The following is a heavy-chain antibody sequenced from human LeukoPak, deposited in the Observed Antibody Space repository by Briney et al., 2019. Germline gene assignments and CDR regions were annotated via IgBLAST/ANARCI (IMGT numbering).Heavy chain of an antibody. CDR3: ATGGLWLPTRSD. D-gene: IGHD5-18*01. CDR2: ISGSGGST. J-gene: IGHJ4*02. CDR1: GFIFSSSA. V-gene: IGHV3-23*01. Sequence: PGGSLRLSCAVSGFIFSSSAMSWVRQAPGKGLEWVSCISGSGGSTYHADSVKGRFAISRDNSKNTLYMQMNGLRAEDTAVYYCATGGLWLPTRSDWGQGTLVTVSS.